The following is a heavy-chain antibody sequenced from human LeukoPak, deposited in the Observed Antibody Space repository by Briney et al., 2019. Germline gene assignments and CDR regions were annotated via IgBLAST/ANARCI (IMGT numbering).Heavy chain of an antibody. CDR1: GGSISSYY. D-gene: IGHD3-10*01. V-gene: IGHV4-59*01. CDR3: ARESGFGDLFPYCMDV. Sequence: SETLSLTCTVSGGSISSYYWSWIRQPPGKGLEWIGYIYHSGSTNYNPSLKSRVTISVDTSKNQFSLKLSSVTAADTAVYYCARESGFGDLFPYCMDVWGRGTTVTVSS. CDR2: IYHSGST. J-gene: IGHJ6*02.